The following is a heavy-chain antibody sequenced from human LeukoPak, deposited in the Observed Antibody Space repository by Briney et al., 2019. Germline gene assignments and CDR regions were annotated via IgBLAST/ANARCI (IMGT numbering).Heavy chain of an antibody. J-gene: IGHJ6*03. CDR2: IIPIFGTA. CDR1: GGTFSSYA. Sequence: ASVKVSCKASGGTFSSYAISWVRQAPGQGLEWMGGIIPIFGTANYAQKFQGRVTITTDESTSTAYMELSSLRSEDTAVYYCASHSRYYYGSGKIYYYYMDVWGKGTTVTVSS. V-gene: IGHV1-69*05. D-gene: IGHD3-10*01. CDR3: ASHSRYYYGSGKIYYYYMDV.